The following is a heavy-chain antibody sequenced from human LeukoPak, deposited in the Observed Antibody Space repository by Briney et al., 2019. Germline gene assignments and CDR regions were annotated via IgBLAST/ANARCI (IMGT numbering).Heavy chain of an antibody. V-gene: IGHV3-33*08. J-gene: IGHJ4*02. CDR1: GFTFSSYG. D-gene: IGHD6-6*01. CDR3: ARDEGSSSVDY. CDR2: IWYDGSNK. Sequence: QPGRSLRLSCAASGFTFSSYGMHWVRQAPGKGLEWVAIIWYDGSNKYYADSVEGRFTISRDNSKNTLYLQMNSLRAEDTAVYYCARDEGSSSVDYWGQGTLVTVSS.